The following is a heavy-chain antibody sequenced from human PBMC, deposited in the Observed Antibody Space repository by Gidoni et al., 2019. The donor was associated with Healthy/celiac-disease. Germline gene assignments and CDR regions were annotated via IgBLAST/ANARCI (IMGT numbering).Heavy chain of an antibody. D-gene: IGHD4-17*01. CDR3: ARVGAPTTVNDAFDI. CDR1: GFTFRSYA. J-gene: IGHJ3*02. CDR2: ISYDGSNK. Sequence: QVQLVGSGGGVVQTGRSLRLSCAASGFTFRSYALHWVRQAPGKGLEWVAVISYDGSNKYYADSVKGRFTISRDNSKNTLYLQMNSLRAEDTAVYYCARVGAPTTVNDAFDIWGQGTMVTVSS. V-gene: IGHV3-30-3*01.